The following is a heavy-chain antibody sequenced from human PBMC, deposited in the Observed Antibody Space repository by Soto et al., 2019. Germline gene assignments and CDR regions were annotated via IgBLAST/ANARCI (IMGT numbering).Heavy chain of an antibody. D-gene: IGHD2-2*01. V-gene: IGHV1-69*12. J-gene: IGHJ6*01. CDR3: ARHDCISSSCYYYYYYVMDV. CDR2: IIPIFGTV. Sequence: QVQLVQYGAEVKKPGSSVKVSCKASGGTFSSYAISWVRQAPGQGLEWKGGIIPIFGTVNYAQKFQGRVTITADESTSRAYMELSSLRSEDTAVYYCARHDCISSSCYYYYYYVMDVWGQGTTVTVSS. CDR1: GGTFSSYA.